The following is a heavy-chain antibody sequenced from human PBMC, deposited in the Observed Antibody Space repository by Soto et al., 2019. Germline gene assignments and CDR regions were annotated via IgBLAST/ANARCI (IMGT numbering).Heavy chain of an antibody. CDR3: ARGVGSGTYYNQYNWFDP. J-gene: IGHJ5*02. D-gene: IGHD3-10*01. CDR1: NYRFINYG. V-gene: IGHV1-18*04. CDR2: INTYNGNT. Sequence: ASVKVSCKASNYRFINYGFSWVRQAPGQGLEWMGWINTYNGNTNHAQKLQGRVTMTTDTSTSTAYMELRSLRSDDTAVYYCARGVGSGTYYNQYNWFDPWGQGTLVTVSS.